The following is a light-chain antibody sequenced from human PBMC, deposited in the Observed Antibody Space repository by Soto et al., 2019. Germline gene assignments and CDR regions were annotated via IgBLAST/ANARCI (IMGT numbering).Light chain of an antibody. V-gene: IGKV3-15*01. Sequence: EIVLSKSPGTLSLSPGDRATISCRASQSVSSDLAWYQQKPGQAPRLLIYYTSASATGFPARFSGGGSGTEFTLTISSLQSGVSAFYYCQQYNKWPITVGQGTRLEIK. CDR3: QQYNKWPIT. J-gene: IGKJ5*01. CDR2: YTS. CDR1: QSVSSD.